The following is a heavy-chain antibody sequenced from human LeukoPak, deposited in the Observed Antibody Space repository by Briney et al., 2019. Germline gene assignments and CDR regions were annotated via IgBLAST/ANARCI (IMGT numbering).Heavy chain of an antibody. D-gene: IGHD2-2*01. CDR3: AREGTGCSSTSCYPPFYYYYMDV. J-gene: IGHJ6*03. CDR2: IYYSGST. V-gene: IGHV4-39*07. CDR1: GGSISSSSYY. Sequence: SETLSLTCTVSGGSISSSSYYWGWIRQPPGKGLEWIGSIYYSGSTYYNPSLKSRVTISVDTSKNQFSLKLSSVTAADTAVYYCAREGTGCSSTSCYPPFYYYYMDVWGKGTTVTVSS.